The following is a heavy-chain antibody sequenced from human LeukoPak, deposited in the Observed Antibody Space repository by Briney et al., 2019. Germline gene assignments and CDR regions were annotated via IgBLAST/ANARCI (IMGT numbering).Heavy chain of an antibody. Sequence: SSETLSLTCTVSGGSISSYYWSWIRQPPGKGLEWIGYIYYSGSTNYNPSLKSRVTISVDTSKNQFSLKLSSVTAADTAVYYCARDVGYDILTGYYGFDYWGQGTLVTVSS. CDR2: IYYSGST. D-gene: IGHD3-9*01. CDR1: GGSISSYY. V-gene: IGHV4-59*01. CDR3: ARDVGYDILTGYYGFDY. J-gene: IGHJ4*02.